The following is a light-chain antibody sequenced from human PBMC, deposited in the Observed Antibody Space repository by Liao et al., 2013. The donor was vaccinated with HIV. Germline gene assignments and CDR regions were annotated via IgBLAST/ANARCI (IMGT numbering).Light chain of an antibody. Sequence: SYDVTQAPSVSVSPGQTASITCSADKLGDKYVSWYQQKPGQSPVLVIYQDKKRPPRIPERFSGSNSENTATLTISGTQAMDEADYYCQAWDSTTHVVFGGGTKLTVL. CDR1: KLGDKY. CDR2: QDK. V-gene: IGLV3-1*01. CDR3: QAWDSTTHVV. J-gene: IGLJ2*01.